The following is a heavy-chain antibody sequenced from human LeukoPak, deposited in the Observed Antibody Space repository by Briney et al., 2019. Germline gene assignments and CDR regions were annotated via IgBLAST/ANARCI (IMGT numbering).Heavy chain of an antibody. CDR2: ISSSVSTI. CDR3: AKGFKVTGYYNGY. V-gene: IGHV3-11*01. Sequence: GGSPRLSCAASGFTFSVYYMGWVGQAPGKGMEWVSYISSSVSTIYYAESVKSRLTISRDKAKKSLYMQMNRLRAEDTAVDYCAKGFKVTGYYNGYWGQGTLVTVAS. J-gene: IGHJ4*02. CDR1: GFTFSVYY. D-gene: IGHD3-9*01.